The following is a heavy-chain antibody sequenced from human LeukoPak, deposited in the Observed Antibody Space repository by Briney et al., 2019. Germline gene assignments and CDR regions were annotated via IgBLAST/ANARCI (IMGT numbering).Heavy chain of an antibody. V-gene: IGHV4-39*07. CDR3: ASYASYHDALDI. D-gene: IGHD2-2*01. CDR1: GGSISSSSYY. CDR2: IYYSGST. J-gene: IGHJ3*02. Sequence: SETLSLTCTVSGGSISSSSYYWGWLRQPPGKGLEWTGSIYYSGSTYYNPSLKSRVTISVDTSKNQFSLKLSSVTAADTAVYYCASYASYHDALDIWGQGTMVTVSS.